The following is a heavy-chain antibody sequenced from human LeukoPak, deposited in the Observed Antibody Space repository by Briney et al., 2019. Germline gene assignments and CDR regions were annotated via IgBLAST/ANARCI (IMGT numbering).Heavy chain of an antibody. CDR2: IYYSGST. V-gene: IGHV4-61*08. J-gene: IGHJ6*02. CDR1: GGSISSGGYS. Sequence: PSETLSLTCAVSGGSISSGGYSWSWIRQPPGKGLEWIGYIYYSGSTNYNPSLKSRVTISVDTSKNQFSLKLSSVTAADTAVYYCARVGRYSSSWYSALHYYYGMDVWGQGTTVTVSS. D-gene: IGHD6-13*01. CDR3: ARVGRYSSSWYSALHYYYGMDV.